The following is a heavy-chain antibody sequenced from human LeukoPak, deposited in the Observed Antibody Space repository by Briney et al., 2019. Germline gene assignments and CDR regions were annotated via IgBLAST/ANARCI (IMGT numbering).Heavy chain of an antibody. Sequence: APVKVSCKASGYTFTSYGISWVRQAPGQGLEWMGWISAYNGNTNYAQKLQGRVTMTTDTSTSTAYMELRSLRSDDTAVYYCARFDGLERGLGAFDIWGQGTMVTVSS. CDR2: ISAYNGNT. CDR1: GYTFTSYG. J-gene: IGHJ3*02. D-gene: IGHD1-1*01. CDR3: ARFDGLERGLGAFDI. V-gene: IGHV1-18*01.